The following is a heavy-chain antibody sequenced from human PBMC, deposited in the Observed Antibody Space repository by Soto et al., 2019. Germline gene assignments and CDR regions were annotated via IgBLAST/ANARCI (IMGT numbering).Heavy chain of an antibody. J-gene: IGHJ4*02. CDR2: IDPSDSYT. CDR3: ARLDSGSYYPGTFDY. D-gene: IGHD3-10*01. V-gene: IGHV5-10-1*01. CDR1: GYSFTSYL. Sequence: GESLKISCKGSGYSFTSYLISWVRQMPGKGLEWMGRIDPSDSYTNYSPSFQGHVTISADKSISTAYLQWSSLKASDTAMYYCARLDSGSYYPGTFDYWGQGTLVTVSS.